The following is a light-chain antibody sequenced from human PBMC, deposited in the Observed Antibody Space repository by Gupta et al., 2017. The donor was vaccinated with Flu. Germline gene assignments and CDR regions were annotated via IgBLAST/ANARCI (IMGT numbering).Light chain of an antibody. CDR1: HEIINY. CDR2: AAS. Sequence: PPSLSVSAGDRVTITWRASHEIINYLAWFQQKPGKAPKSLIYAASSLQSGVPSRFSGSGYGTNFTLAISRPQPEDAATYYCQQYESCPYAFGRGSQLAI. CDR3: QQYESCPYA. V-gene: IGKV1-16*01. J-gene: IGKJ2*01.